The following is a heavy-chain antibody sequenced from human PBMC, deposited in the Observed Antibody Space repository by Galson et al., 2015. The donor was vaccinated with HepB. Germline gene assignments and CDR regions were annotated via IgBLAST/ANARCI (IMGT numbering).Heavy chain of an antibody. CDR1: GGSVSSGSYY. Sequence: LSLTCTVSGGSVSSGSYYWSWIRQPPGKGLEWIGYIYYSGSTNYNPSLKSRVTISVDTSRNQFSLKLSSVTAADTAVYYCASGWFGDIPEAFDIWGQGTMVTVSS. J-gene: IGHJ3*02. V-gene: IGHV4-61*01. CDR3: ASGWFGDIPEAFDI. D-gene: IGHD3-10*01. CDR2: IYYSGST.